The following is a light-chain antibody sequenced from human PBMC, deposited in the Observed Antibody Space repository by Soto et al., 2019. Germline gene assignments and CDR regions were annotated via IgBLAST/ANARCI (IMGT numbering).Light chain of an antibody. CDR3: QQYGSSPQT. CDR1: QSVSSNY. V-gene: IGKV3-20*01. CDR2: GAS. J-gene: IGKJ1*01. Sequence: EIVLAQSPGTLSLSPGERATLSCRASQSVSSNYLAWYQQKPGQAPRLLIYGASSRATGIPDRFSGSGSGKDFTLTISRLEPEDFAVYYCQQYGSSPQTFGQGTKV.